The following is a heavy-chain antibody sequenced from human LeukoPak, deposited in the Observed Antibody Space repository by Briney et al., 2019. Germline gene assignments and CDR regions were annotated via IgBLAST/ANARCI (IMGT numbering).Heavy chain of an antibody. Sequence: GASVKVSCKASGYTFTVHYMHWLRQAPGQGLEWMGWIIPDSGATNLAQNFQGRVTMTSDTSINTAYMELSSLTSDDTAMYYCARDQYYGPDYWGKGNLVTVS. CDR3: ARDQYYGPDY. D-gene: IGHD3-10*01. J-gene: IGHJ4*02. CDR1: GYTFTVHY. V-gene: IGHV1-2*02. CDR2: IIPDSGAT.